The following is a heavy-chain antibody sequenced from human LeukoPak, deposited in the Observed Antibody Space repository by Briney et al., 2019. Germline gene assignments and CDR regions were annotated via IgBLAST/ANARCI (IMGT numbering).Heavy chain of an antibody. CDR2: IGVSGSTM. V-gene: IGHV3-48*03. Sequence: GGSLRLSCAASGFTFSSYAMNWVRQAPGKGLEWVSYIGVSGSTMYYAEAVKGRFTISRDNAENSLYLQMNSLRAEDTAVYYCARERYCSSTSCPHGDLDYWGQGTLVSVSS. CDR3: ARERYCSSTSCPHGDLDY. D-gene: IGHD2-2*01. J-gene: IGHJ4*02. CDR1: GFTFSSYA.